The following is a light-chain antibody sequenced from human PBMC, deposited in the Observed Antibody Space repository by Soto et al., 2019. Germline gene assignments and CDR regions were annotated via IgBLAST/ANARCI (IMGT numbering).Light chain of an antibody. CDR2: DSS. V-gene: IGKV3-11*01. Sequence: VLTQSPATLSLSPGERATLSCRASQTVSSFLAWYQQKPGQAPRLLIHDSSDRATGIPARFSGSGSGTDFPLTISSLEPEDVAVYYCQQRSNWPLTFGGGPRVEI. J-gene: IGKJ4*01. CDR3: QQRSNWPLT. CDR1: QTVSSF.